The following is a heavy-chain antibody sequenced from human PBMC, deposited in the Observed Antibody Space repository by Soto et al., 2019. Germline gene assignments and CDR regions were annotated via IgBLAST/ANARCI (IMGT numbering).Heavy chain of an antibody. V-gene: IGHV4-59*01. CDR2: AYYSGST. J-gene: IGHJ5*02. Sequence: LSLTCSVSGGSISHYYWSWIRQSPVKGLEWIGYAYYSGSTDYNPSLKSRVTMSVDTSKNQVSLKLNSVTTADTAVYYCARDRSTYGGGGTGEVKENWFDPWGPGTLVTVSS. D-gene: IGHD2-8*01. CDR1: GGSISHYY. CDR3: ARDRSTYGGGGTGEVKENWFDP.